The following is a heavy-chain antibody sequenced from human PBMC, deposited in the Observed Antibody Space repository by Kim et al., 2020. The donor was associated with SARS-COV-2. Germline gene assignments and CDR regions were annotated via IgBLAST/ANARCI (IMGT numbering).Heavy chain of an antibody. V-gene: IGHV4-34*01. CDR3: ARSYYDSSGYFDY. CDR1: GGSFSGYY. J-gene: IGHJ4*02. Sequence: SETLSLTCAVYGGSFSGYYWSWIRQPPGKGLEWIGEINHSGSTNYNPSLKSRVTISVDTSKNQFSLKLSSVTAADTAVYYCARSYYDSSGYFDYWGQGTLVTVSS. CDR2: INHSGST. D-gene: IGHD3-22*01.